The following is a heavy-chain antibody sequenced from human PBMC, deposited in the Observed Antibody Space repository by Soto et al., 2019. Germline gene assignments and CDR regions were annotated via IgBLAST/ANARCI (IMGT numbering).Heavy chain of an antibody. CDR2: IFYSGTT. CDR1: GDSISSGRYY. Sequence: ETLSLTCTVSGDSISSGRYYWAWVRQPPGKGLEWIGSIFYSGTTYYNPSLKSRVTMSVDTSKKRFSLRLTSVIAADTAVYYCARQQYSYALDWFDAWGPGTLVTVSS. CDR3: ARQQYSYALDWFDA. D-gene: IGHD5-18*01. J-gene: IGHJ5*02. V-gene: IGHV4-39*01.